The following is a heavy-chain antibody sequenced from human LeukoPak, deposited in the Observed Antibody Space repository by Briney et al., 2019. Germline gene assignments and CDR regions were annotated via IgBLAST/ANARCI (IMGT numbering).Heavy chain of an antibody. J-gene: IGHJ4*02. Sequence: GGSLRLSCAASGFTFSSYEMNWVRQAPGKGLEWVSSISSSSSYIYYADSVKGRFTISRDNAKNSLYLQMNSLRAEDTAVYYCARDSDVVVTAESGGFDYWGQGTLVTVSS. D-gene: IGHD2-21*02. CDR3: ARDSDVVVTAESGGFDY. CDR1: GFTFSSYE. V-gene: IGHV3-21*01. CDR2: ISSSSSYI.